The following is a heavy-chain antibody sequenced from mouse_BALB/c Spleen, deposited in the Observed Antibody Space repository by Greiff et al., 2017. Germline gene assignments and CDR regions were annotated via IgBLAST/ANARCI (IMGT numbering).Heavy chain of an antibody. Sequence: VKLMESGPGLVAPSQSLSITCTVSGFSLTSYGVHWVRQPPGKGLEWLGVIWAGGSTNYNSALMSRLSISKDNSKSQVFLKMNSLQTDDTAMYYCARGYDYDWFAYWGQGTLVTVSA. CDR3: ARGYDYDWFAY. J-gene: IGHJ3*01. D-gene: IGHD2-4*01. CDR2: IWAGGST. CDR1: GFSLTSYG. V-gene: IGHV2-9*02.